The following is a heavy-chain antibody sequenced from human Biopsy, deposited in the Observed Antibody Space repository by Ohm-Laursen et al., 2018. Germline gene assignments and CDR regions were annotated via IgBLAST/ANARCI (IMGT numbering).Heavy chain of an antibody. CDR3: ARVGAGAPSIDYFDY. J-gene: IGHJ4*02. CDR1: GGSIGSFF. Sequence: GTLSLTCTVSGGSIGSFFWSWIRQPPGKGLEWIGYIYYSGSTNYNPSLRSRVTISVDRSKNQFSLELSSVTAADTAVYYRARVGAGAPSIDYFDYWGQGALVTVSS. D-gene: IGHD1-26*01. CDR2: IYYSGST. V-gene: IGHV4-59*01.